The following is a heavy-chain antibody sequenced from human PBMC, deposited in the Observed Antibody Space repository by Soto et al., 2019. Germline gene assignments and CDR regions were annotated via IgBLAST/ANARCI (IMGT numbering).Heavy chain of an antibody. CDR3: ARHTPYDILTGFYYYYGMDV. CDR2: IYYSGST. Sequence: PSETLSLTCTVSGGSISSYYWSWIRQPPGKGLEWIGYIYYSGSTNYNPSLKSRVTISVDTSKNQFSLKLSSVTAADTAVYYCARHTPYDILTGFYYYYGMDVWGQGTTVT. J-gene: IGHJ6*02. D-gene: IGHD3-9*01. V-gene: IGHV4-59*08. CDR1: GGSISSYY.